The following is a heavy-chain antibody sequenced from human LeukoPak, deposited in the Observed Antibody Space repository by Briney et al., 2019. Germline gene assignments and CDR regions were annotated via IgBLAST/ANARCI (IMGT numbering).Heavy chain of an antibody. V-gene: IGHV3-53*01. CDR2: IYSGGST. CDR3: ARDAHDSSGYYPH. D-gene: IGHD3-22*01. Sequence: GGSLRLSCAASGFTVSSTFMSWVRQAPGKGLEWVSVIYSGGSTHYADSVKGRFTISRDNSKNTLYLQMNSLRAEDTAVYYCARDAHDSSGYYPHWGQGTLVTVSS. CDR1: GFTVSSTF. J-gene: IGHJ1*01.